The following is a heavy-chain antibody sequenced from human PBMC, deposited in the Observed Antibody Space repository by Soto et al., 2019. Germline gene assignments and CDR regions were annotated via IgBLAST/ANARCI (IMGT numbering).Heavy chain of an antibody. J-gene: IGHJ6*02. D-gene: IGHD2-2*02. CDR3: ARDSYCIRTSCYTGYYYSGMDV. V-gene: IGHV1-69*12. CDR2: IIPIFGTA. CDR1: GGTFSSYA. Sequence: QVQLVQSGAEVKKPGSSVKVSCKASGGTFSSYAISWVRQAPGQGLEWMGGIIPIFGTANYAQKFQGRVTLSADEAPSTAYMGLSSLRSEDTAVYYCARDSYCIRTSCYTGYYYSGMDVWGQGTTVTVSS.